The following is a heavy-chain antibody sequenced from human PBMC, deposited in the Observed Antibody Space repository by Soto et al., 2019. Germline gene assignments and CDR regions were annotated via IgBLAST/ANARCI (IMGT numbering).Heavy chain of an antibody. J-gene: IGHJ5*02. Sequence: ASVKVSFKVARYTFTGYYMHWVRQAPGQGLAWMGWINPNSGGTNYAQKFQGRVTMTRDTSISTAYMELSRLRSDETAVYYCARDQRSTSHPFHVYNWFDARGQGTAVTNSS. CDR3: ARDQRSTSHPFHVYNWFDA. CDR1: RYTFTGYY. CDR2: INPNSGGT. V-gene: IGHV1-2*02. D-gene: IGHD2-2*01.